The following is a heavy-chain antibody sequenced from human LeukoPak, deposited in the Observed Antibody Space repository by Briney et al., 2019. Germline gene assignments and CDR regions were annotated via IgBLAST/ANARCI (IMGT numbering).Heavy chain of an antibody. CDR1: GFTFSSYG. D-gene: IGHD6-19*01. V-gene: IGHV3-30*18. CDR2: ISYDGSNK. J-gene: IGHJ4*02. CDR3: AKDRGSGCPDY. Sequence: QPGGSLRLSWAASGFTFSSYGMHWVRQAPGKGLEWVAVISYDGSNKYYADSVKGRFTISRDNSKNTLYLQMNSLRAEDTAVYYCAKDRGSGCPDYWGQGTLVTVSS.